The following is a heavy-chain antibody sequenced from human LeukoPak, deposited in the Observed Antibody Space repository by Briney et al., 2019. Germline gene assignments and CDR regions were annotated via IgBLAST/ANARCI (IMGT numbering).Heavy chain of an antibody. CDR2: IYYSGST. J-gene: IGHJ3*02. D-gene: IGHD1-14*01. Sequence: SQTLSLTCTVSGGSISSGGYYWSWIRQHPGKGLEWIGYIYYSGSTYYNPSLKSRVTISVDTSKNQFSLKLSSVTAADTAVYYCARDGKPPRDAFDIWGQGTMVTVSS. V-gene: IGHV4-31*03. CDR1: GGSISSGGYY. CDR3: ARDGKPPRDAFDI.